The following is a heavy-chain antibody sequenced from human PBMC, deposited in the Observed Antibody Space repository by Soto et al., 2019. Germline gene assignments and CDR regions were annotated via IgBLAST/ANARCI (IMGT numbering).Heavy chain of an antibody. J-gene: IGHJ6*02. CDR1: GGSISSYY. Sequence: PSETLSLTCTVSGGSISSYYWSWIRQPPGKGLKWIGYIYYRGSTNYNPSLKSQVTIKEDTSKNQFSLKLSSVTAADMAVYYCARGGLGIRYYYGMDVWGQGTTVTVSS. CDR2: IYYRGST. V-gene: IGHV4-59*12. CDR3: ARGGLGIRYYYGMDV. D-gene: IGHD6-13*01.